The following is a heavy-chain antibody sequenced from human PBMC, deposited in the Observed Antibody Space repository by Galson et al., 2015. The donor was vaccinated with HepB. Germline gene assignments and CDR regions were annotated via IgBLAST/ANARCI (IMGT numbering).Heavy chain of an antibody. D-gene: IGHD4-23*01. CDR2: ISGSGGST. CDR1: GFTFSSYA. CDR3: ANPGKDDYGGNAGYDY. J-gene: IGHJ4*02. V-gene: IGHV3-23*01. Sequence: SLRLSCAASGFTFSSYAMSWVRQAPGKGLEWVSAISGSGGSTYYADSVKGRFTISRDNSKNTLYLQMNSLRAEDTAVYYCANPGKDDYGGNAGYDYWGQGTLVTVSS.